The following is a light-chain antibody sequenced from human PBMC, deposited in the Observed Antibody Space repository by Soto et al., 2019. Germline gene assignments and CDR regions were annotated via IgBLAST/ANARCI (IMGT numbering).Light chain of an antibody. J-gene: IGKJ1*01. CDR2: LGS. CDR3: MQALQTPRT. CDR1: QSLLHSNGYNY. V-gene: IGKV2-28*01. Sequence: DIVMTQSPLSLPVTPGEPASISCRSSQSLLHSNGYNYLDWYLQKPGQSPQLLIYLGSNRASGVPDRFSGSGSGTDFTLTISRVEAEDVGVYYCMQALQTPRTFGQGTKVEI.